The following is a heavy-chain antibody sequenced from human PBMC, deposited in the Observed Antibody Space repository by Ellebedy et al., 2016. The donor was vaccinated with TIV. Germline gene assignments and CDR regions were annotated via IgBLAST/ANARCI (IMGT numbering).Heavy chain of an antibody. CDR2: IYDSGNT. CDR3: SRDRRAYGYGYFDW. V-gene: IGHV4-59*01. Sequence: MPGGSLRLSCTVSGGSISSYYWSWIRQPPGKGLEWIGYIYDSGNTNYNPSLKSRVTISVDASKNQFSLKLSSVTAADTAVYYCSRDRRAYGYGYFDWWGQGTLVTVSS. CDR1: GGSISSYY. D-gene: IGHD5-18*01. J-gene: IGHJ4*02.